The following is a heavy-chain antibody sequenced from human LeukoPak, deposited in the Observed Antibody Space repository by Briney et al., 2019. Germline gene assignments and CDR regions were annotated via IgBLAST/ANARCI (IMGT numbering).Heavy chain of an antibody. Sequence: PSETLSLTCTVSGGSISSYYCSWIRQPPGKGREWIGYIYYSGSTNYNPSLKSRVTISVDTSKNQFSLKLRSVTAADTAVYYCAREGGEWLARIYSYYMDVWGKGTTVTVSS. CDR1: GGSISSYY. CDR2: IYYSGST. V-gene: IGHV4-59*01. CDR3: AREGGEWLARIYSYYMDV. J-gene: IGHJ6*03. D-gene: IGHD6-19*01.